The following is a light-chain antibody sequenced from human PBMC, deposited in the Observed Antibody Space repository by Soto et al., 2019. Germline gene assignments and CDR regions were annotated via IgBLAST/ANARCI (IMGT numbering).Light chain of an antibody. V-gene: IGKV1-5*01. CDR2: DAS. CDR1: QSISGW. Sequence: DIQMTQSPSTLSASVGDGVTITCRASQSISGWLAWYQQKPGKAPKVLIFDASNLQSGVPSRFSGSGSGTEFTLTISSLQPDDFATYYCQQYRSFWTFGQGTKVDIK. J-gene: IGKJ1*01. CDR3: QQYRSFWT.